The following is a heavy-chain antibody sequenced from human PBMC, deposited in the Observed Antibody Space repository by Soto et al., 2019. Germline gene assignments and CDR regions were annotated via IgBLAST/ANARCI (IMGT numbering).Heavy chain of an antibody. Sequence: GESLKISCKDSGYSAGYWIGWVRQMPGKGLEWMGIIYPGDSDTRYSPSFQGQVTISADKSISTAYLQWSSLKASDTALYYCVRHEDCSGGSCYRYWGQGTLVTVSS. CDR3: VRHEDCSGGSCYRY. V-gene: IGHV5-51*01. CDR2: IYPGDSDT. D-gene: IGHD2-15*01. CDR1: GYSAGYW. J-gene: IGHJ4*02.